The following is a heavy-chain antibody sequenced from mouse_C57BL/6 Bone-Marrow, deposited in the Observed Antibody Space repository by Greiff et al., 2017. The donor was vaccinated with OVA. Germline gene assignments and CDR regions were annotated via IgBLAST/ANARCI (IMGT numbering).Heavy chain of an antibody. V-gene: IGHV6-6*01. CDR3: TRGVTTVPYFDY. CDR2: IRNKANNHAT. J-gene: IGHJ2*01. D-gene: IGHD1-1*01. Sequence: EVMLVESGGGLVQPGGSMKLSCAASGFTFSDAWMDWVRQSPEKGLEWVAEIRNKANNHATYYAESVKGRFTISRDDSKSSVYLQMNSLRAEDTGIYYCTRGVTTVPYFDYWGQGTTLTVSS. CDR1: GFTFSDAW.